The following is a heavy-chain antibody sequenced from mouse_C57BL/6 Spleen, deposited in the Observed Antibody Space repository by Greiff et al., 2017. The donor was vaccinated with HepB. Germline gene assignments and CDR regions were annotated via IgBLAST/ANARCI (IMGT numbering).Heavy chain of an antibody. V-gene: IGHV14-1*01. Sequence: VQLQQSGAELVRPGASVKLSCTASGFNIKDYYMHWVKQRPEQGLEWIGRIDPEDGDTEYAPKFQGKATMTADTSSNTAYLQLSSLTSEDTAVYYCTRGLTRLYIDVWGTGTTVTVSS. CDR2: IDPEDGDT. CDR1: GFNIKDYY. D-gene: IGHD4-1*01. J-gene: IGHJ1*03. CDR3: TRGLTRLYIDV.